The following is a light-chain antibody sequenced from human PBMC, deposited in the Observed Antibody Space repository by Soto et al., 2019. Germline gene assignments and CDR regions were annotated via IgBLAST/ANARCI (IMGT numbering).Light chain of an antibody. Sequence: DIQMTQSPSTLSGSVGDRVTITSRASQTISSWLAWYQQKPGKAPKLLIYKASTLKSGVPSRFRGSGSGTEFTLTISRLQPDDFATYYCQHYNSYSEAFGQGTKVDIK. J-gene: IGKJ1*01. V-gene: IGKV1-5*03. CDR2: KAS. CDR1: QTISSW. CDR3: QHYNSYSEA.